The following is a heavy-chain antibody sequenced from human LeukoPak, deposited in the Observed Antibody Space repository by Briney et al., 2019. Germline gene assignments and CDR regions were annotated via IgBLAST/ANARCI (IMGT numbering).Heavy chain of an antibody. CDR3: ARNLLDYGDYGYYMDV. J-gene: IGHJ6*03. CDR1: GGSISSGDYY. Sequence: SETLSLTCTVSGGSISSGDYYWSWIRQPPGKGLEWIGYIYYSGSTYYNPSLKSRVTISVDTSKNQFSLKLSSVTAADTAVYCCARNLLDYGDYGYYMDVWGKGTTVTVSS. D-gene: IGHD4-17*01. V-gene: IGHV4-30-4*08. CDR2: IYYSGST.